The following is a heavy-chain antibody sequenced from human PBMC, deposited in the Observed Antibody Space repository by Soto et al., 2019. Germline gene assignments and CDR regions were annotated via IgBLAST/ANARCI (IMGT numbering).Heavy chain of an antibody. CDR3: TRHTVDY. Sequence: GGSLRLSCVVSGFSLSDSAIHWVRQASRKGLEWVGRVRSKTQNYATEFAASVRGRFTISRDESKKTIYLHMSGLKTEDTAVYYCTRHTVDYGGQETPVTVSS. CDR2: VRSKTQNYAT. D-gene: IGHD4-4*01. CDR1: GFSLSDSA. J-gene: IGHJ4*02. V-gene: IGHV3-73*01.